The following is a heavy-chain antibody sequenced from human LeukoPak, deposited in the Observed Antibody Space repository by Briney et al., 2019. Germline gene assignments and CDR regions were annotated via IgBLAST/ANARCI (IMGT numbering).Heavy chain of an antibody. J-gene: IGHJ6*02. V-gene: IGHV3-23*01. CDR1: GFTFSSYA. Sequence: GGSLRLSCAASGFTFSSYAMSWVRQAPGKGLEWVSTISGSGGSTYYADSVKGRFTISRDNSKNTLYLQMNSLKTEDTAVYYCTSYYSNYPNYYYGMDVWGQGTTVTVSS. D-gene: IGHD4-11*01. CDR3: TSYYSNYPNYYYGMDV. CDR2: ISGSGGST.